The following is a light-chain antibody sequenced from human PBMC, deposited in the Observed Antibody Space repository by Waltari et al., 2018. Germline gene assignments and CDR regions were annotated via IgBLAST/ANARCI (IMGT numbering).Light chain of an antibody. Sequence: QSALTQPASVSGSPGQSITISCTGTSSDVGGYNYVPWYQQPPGKAPKLMISDVSNRPSGVSNRFSGSKSGNTASLTISGLQAEDGADYYCSSYTSSSTLWVFGGGTKLTVL. J-gene: IGLJ3*02. CDR1: SSDVGGYNY. CDR2: DVS. CDR3: SSYTSSSTLWV. V-gene: IGLV2-14*03.